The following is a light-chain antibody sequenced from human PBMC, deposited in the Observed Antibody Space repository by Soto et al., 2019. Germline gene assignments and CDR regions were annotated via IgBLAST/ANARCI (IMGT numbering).Light chain of an antibody. J-gene: IGKJ1*01. CDR2: KAS. CDR3: QQYNIYPWT. V-gene: IGKV1-5*03. Sequence: DIQMTQSPSTLSASVGDRVTLTCRASQSISSWLAWFQQKPGKAPKLLIYKASSLESRVPSRFSGSGSGTDFTLTISSLQPDDFATYYCQQYNIYPWTFGQGTKVDIK. CDR1: QSISSW.